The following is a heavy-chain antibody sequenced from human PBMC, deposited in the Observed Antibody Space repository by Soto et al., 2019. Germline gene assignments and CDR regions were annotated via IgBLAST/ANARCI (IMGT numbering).Heavy chain of an antibody. CDR3: ARSPTTSSIGTFDI. J-gene: IGHJ3*02. CDR2: IYLSGTT. CDR1: GGSISSFY. Sequence: LSLPCTVSGGSISSFYWNWIRQSAGKGLEWIGRIYLSGTTTYNPSLQSRVTMSVDTSKNQFSLKLSSLTAADTAVYYCARSPTTSSIGTFDIWGQGTMVTVSS. D-gene: IGHD6-6*01. V-gene: IGHV4-4*07.